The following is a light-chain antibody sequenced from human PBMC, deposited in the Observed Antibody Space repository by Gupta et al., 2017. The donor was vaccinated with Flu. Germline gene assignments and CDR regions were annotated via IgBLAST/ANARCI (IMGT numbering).Light chain of an antibody. J-gene: IGLJ2*01. CDR3: CSYSGSSTFVL. CDR2: EVS. CDR1: GSDVGGYNY. V-gene: IGLV2-14*01. Sequence: QSALAQPASVSGSPGQSITISCTGTGSDVGGYNYVSWYQQYPGKAPKLIIYEVSNRPSGVYNRFSGSKSGNTASLTISGLQPEDEADYYCCSYSGSSTFVLFGGGTKLTVL.